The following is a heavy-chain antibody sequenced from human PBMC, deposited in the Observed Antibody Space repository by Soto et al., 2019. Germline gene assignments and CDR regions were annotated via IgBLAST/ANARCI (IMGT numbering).Heavy chain of an antibody. Sequence: GGSLRLSCVGSGFRFSDYPLNWVRQAPGQGLEWVANMNRRGTSTNYVDSVRGRFFTSRDSTRNSLYLNMDSLRVEDTATYYCVRGTPTPGLDIWGRGTTVTVS. CDR1: GFRFSDYP. V-gene: IGHV3-7*03. CDR3: VRGTPTPGLDI. J-gene: IGHJ6*02. D-gene: IGHD1-1*01. CDR2: MNRRGTST.